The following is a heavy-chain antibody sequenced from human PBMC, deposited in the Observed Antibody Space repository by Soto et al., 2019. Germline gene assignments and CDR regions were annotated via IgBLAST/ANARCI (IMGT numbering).Heavy chain of an antibody. V-gene: IGHV3-23*01. CDR1: GFTFSSYS. D-gene: IGHD3-10*01. Sequence: PGGSLRLSCVASGFTFSSYSMSWVRQAPGKGLEWVSGFRAGGDDGTTYYADSVKGRFTISRDNSKNTLFLQMNSLRAEDTAIYYCAKKVNSGSGSQYFDYFGLGTLVTVSS. J-gene: IGHJ4*02. CDR2: FRAGGDDGTT. CDR3: AKKVNSGSGSQYFDY.